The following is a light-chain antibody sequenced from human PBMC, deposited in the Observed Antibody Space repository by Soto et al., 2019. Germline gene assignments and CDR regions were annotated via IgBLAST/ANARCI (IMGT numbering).Light chain of an antibody. CDR2: EVS. J-gene: IGKJ5*01. Sequence: DIVMTQSPLSLVVTAGEPASISCRSSQSLLFWYLQKPGQSPQLLIYEVSTRVSGVPDRFSGSGSGTDFTLEISRVETDDVGIYYCMQSTQLPPTFGQGTRLEIK. CDR3: MQSTQLPPT. CDR1: QSLL. V-gene: IGKV2D-29*02.